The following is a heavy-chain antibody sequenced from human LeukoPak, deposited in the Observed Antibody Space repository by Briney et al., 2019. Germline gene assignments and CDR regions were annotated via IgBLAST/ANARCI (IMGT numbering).Heavy chain of an antibody. Sequence: GRTPRPSRAASGFALRGYWMHSGPQAPGKGLVCVSGMSGDGRITDYADSVKGRFTISRDNAGNTLFLQRNSLRAEDTAIFYCARAVAGPADHWGQGTLVTVSS. CDR2: MSGDGRIT. V-gene: IGHV3-74*01. CDR3: ARAVAGPADH. CDR1: GFALRGYW. D-gene: IGHD6-19*01. J-gene: IGHJ5*02.